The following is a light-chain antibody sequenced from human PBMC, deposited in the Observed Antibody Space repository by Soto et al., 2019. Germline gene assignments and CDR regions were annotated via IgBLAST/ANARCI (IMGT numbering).Light chain of an antibody. CDR1: SSDVGGYDF. CDR2: EVS. Sequence: QLVLTQPASVSGSPGQSITIPCTGTSSDVGGYDFVSWYQHHPGKAPKLIIYEVSTRPSGVSNRFSGSKSGNTASLTISGLQAEDEADYYCSSYTSDWGVFGTGTKLTVL. CDR3: SSYTSDWGV. V-gene: IGLV2-14*01. J-gene: IGLJ1*01.